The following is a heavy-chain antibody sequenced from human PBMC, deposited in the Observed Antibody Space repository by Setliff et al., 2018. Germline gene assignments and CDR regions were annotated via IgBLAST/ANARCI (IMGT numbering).Heavy chain of an antibody. J-gene: IGHJ5*02. Sequence: PGGSLRLSCAASGVTFSRHAMHWVRQAPGKGLEWVAVMSNDGSDKNYADSVKGRFTISRDNSKNTLYLQMNSLRAEDTAVYFCAKVGLEFYNFRSGPHWFDHWGRGTQVTVSS. CDR2: MSNDGSDK. CDR3: AKVGLEFYNFRSGPHWFDH. CDR1: GVTFSRHA. V-gene: IGHV3-30*01. D-gene: IGHD3-3*01.